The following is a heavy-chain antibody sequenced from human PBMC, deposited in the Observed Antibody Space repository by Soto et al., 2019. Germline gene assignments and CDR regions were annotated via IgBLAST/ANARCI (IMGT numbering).Heavy chain of an antibody. CDR3: AGYSSGWYNWFDP. D-gene: IGHD6-19*01. CDR2: INHSGST. CDR1: GGSFSGYY. J-gene: IGHJ5*02. Sequence: SETLSLTCAVYGGSFSGYYWSWIRQPPGKGLEWIGEINHSGSTNYNPSLKSRVTISVDTSKNQFSLKLSSVTAADTAVYYCAGYSSGWYNWFDPWGQGTLVTV. V-gene: IGHV4-34*01.